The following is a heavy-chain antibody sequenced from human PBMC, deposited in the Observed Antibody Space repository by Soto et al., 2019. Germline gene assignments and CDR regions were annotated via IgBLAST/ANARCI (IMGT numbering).Heavy chain of an antibody. Sequence: GGSLRLSCAASGFTVSSNYMSWVRQAPGKGLEWVSVIYSGGTTYYADSVKGRFTISRDNSKNTLYLQMNSLRAEDTAVYYCARHTVTTPLYFDYWGQGTLVTVSS. J-gene: IGHJ4*02. CDR1: GFTVSSNY. CDR3: ARHTVTTPLYFDY. D-gene: IGHD4-17*01. CDR2: IYSGGTT. V-gene: IGHV3-66*04.